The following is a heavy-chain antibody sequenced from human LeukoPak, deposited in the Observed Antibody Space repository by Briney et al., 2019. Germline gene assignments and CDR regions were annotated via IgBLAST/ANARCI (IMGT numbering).Heavy chain of an antibody. D-gene: IGHD3-10*01. CDR3: AGNYYGSGRLPFDY. CDR2: FDPEDGET. V-gene: IGHV1-24*01. CDR1: GYTLTELS. J-gene: IGHJ4*02. Sequence: ASVKVSCKVSGYTLTELSMHWVRQAPGKGLEWMGGFDPEDGETIYAQKFQGRVTMTEDTSTDTAYMELSRLRSDDTAVYYCAGNYYGSGRLPFDYWGQGTLVTVSS.